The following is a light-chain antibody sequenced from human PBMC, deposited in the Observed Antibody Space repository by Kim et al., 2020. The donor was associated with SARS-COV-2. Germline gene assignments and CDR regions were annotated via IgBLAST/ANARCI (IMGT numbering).Light chain of an antibody. CDR1: QSVSSNC. J-gene: IGKJ1*01. Sequence: TPGERATLSGRTSQSVSSNCLAWYQQKPGQAPRLLIYGASSRATGIPDRFSGSGSGTDFTLTITRLEPEDFAVYYCQQYSSSPATFGQGTKVDIK. CDR3: QQYSSSPAT. V-gene: IGKV3-20*01. CDR2: GAS.